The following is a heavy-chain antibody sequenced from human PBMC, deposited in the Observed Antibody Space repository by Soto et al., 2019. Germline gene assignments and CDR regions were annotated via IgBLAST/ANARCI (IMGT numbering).Heavy chain of an antibody. D-gene: IGHD3-22*01. V-gene: IGHV4-4*07. Sequence: QVQLLESGPGLVKPSETLSLTCSVSLDSISNSYWTWIRQPAGKGLEWIGHIYSSGNANYNPSLKSRVTMSLDTYTNQFSLSLKSVTAADTAIYYCAKGRGFYSDNYFDPWGQGTQVTVSS. CDR1: LDSISNSY. CDR2: IYSSGNA. CDR3: AKGRGFYSDNYFDP. J-gene: IGHJ5*02.